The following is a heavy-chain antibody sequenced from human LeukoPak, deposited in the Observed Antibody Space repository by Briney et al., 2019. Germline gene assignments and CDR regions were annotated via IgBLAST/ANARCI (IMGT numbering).Heavy chain of an antibody. CDR2: IYYSGST. CDR3: ARQDYDSSGYYSLNYFDY. Sequence: PSETLSLTCTVSGGSISSSSYYWGWIRQPPGKGLEWIGSIYYSGSTYYNPPLKSRVTKSSDTSKTQFSLKLSSVTAADTAVYYCARQDYDSSGYYSLNYFDYWGQGTLVTVSS. D-gene: IGHD3-22*01. CDR1: GGSISSSSYY. J-gene: IGHJ4*02. V-gene: IGHV4-39*01.